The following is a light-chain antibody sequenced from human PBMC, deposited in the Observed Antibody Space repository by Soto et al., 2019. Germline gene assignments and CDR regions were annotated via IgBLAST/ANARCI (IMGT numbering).Light chain of an antibody. J-gene: IGLJ1*01. Sequence: QSVLTQPASVSGTPGQSLTISCTGTSNDVGSYNLVSWYQQHPGKAPKLMIYEVSKRPSGVSNRFSGYKSGNTASLTIYGLQDEFYDDYECCSISGSSIYVXGTGS. CDR2: EVS. CDR3: CSISGSSIYV. CDR1: SNDVGSYNL. V-gene: IGLV2-23*02.